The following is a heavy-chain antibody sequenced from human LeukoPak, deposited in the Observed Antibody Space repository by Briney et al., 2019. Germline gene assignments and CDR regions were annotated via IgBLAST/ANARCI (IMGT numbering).Heavy chain of an antibody. CDR2: IIPIFATA. J-gene: IGHJ4*02. CDR3: ARPAGYQLPWEMFLYY. Sequence: VASVKVSCKASGGTFSSSSISWVRQAPGQGLEWMGGIIPIFATANYAQKFQGRVTITADESTRTAYMKLSSLRSEDTAVYYCARPAGYQLPWEMFLYYWGQGTLVTVSS. V-gene: IGHV1-69*13. CDR1: GGTFSSSS. D-gene: IGHD2-2*01.